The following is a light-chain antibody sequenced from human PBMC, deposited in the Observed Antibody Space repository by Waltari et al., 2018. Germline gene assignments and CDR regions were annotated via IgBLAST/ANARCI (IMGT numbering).Light chain of an antibody. CDR2: GNS. Sequence: QSVLTQPPSVSGAPGQRVTISCTGSSSNIGAGYDVHSYQQLPGTAPKLLIYGNSNRPSGVPDRFSGSKSGTSASLAITGLQAEEEADYYGQSYDSSLSGSEVFGTGTKVTVL. V-gene: IGLV1-40*01. CDR3: QSYDSSLSGSEV. CDR1: SSNIGAGYD. J-gene: IGLJ1*01.